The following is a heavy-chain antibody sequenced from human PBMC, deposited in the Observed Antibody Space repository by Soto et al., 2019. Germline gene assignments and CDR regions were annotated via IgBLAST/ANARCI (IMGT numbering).Heavy chain of an antibody. CDR3: ARGSGFLIDS. Sequence: EVQLVESGGGLVQPGGSLRLSCAASGFSFSNHWMNWVRQFPGKGLEWVAIIKQDGSEEHYVDSVKGRFTISRDNAKISLYLQMNSLSAEDTAVYYCARGSGFLIDSWGQGTLVTVSS. J-gene: IGHJ4*02. V-gene: IGHV3-7*04. CDR1: GFSFSNHW. D-gene: IGHD5-12*01. CDR2: IKQDGSEE.